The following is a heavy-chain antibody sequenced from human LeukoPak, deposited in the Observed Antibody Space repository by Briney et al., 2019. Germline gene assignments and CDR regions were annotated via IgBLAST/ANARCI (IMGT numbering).Heavy chain of an antibody. V-gene: IGHV3-21*01. D-gene: IGHD3-22*01. CDR3: ASGYYYDSSGYFFDI. CDR2: ISSSSSYI. CDR1: GFTFSSYS. J-gene: IGHJ3*02. Sequence: KTGGSLRLSCAASGFTFSSYSMNWVRQAPGKGLEWVSSISSSSSYIYYADSVKGRFTISRDNAKNSLYLQMNSLRAEDTAVYYCASGYYYDSSGYFFDIWGQGTMVTVSS.